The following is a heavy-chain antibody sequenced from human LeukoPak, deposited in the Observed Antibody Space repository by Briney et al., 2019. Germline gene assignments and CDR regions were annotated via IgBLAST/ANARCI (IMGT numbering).Heavy chain of an antibody. J-gene: IGHJ6*03. CDR2: IYYSGST. Sequence: PSETLSLTCTVSGGSISSYYWSWIRQPPGKGLEWIGYIYYSGSTNYNPSLKSRVTISVDTSKNQFSLKLSSVTAADTAVYYCARVGLSGSYYPGSPLYYYYYMDVWGKGTTVTISS. V-gene: IGHV4-59*01. D-gene: IGHD3-10*01. CDR1: GGSISSYY. CDR3: ARVGLSGSYYPGSPLYYYYYMDV.